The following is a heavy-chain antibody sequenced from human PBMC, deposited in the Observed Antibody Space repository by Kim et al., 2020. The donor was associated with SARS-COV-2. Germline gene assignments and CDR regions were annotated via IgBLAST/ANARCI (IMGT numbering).Heavy chain of an antibody. V-gene: IGHV3-7*01. CDR1: GFTFSSYW. D-gene: IGHD2-21*02. CDR2: IKQDGSEK. Sequence: GGSLRLSCAASGFTFSSYWMSWVRQAPGKGLEWVANIKQDGSEKYYVDSVKGRFTISRDNAKNSLYLQMNSLRAEDTAVYYCARGKTCGGDCYPPYFDYWGQGTLVTVSS. CDR3: ARGKTCGGDCYPPYFDY. J-gene: IGHJ4*02.